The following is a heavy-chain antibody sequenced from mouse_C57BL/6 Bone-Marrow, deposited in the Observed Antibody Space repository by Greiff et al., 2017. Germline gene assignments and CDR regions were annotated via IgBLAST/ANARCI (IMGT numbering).Heavy chain of an antibody. D-gene: IGHD1-1*01. J-gene: IGHJ2*01. CDR3: ARGGVVATNYFDY. CDR2: ISNGGGST. V-gene: IGHV5-12*01. Sequence: EVKLMESGGGLVQPGGSLKLSCAASGFTFSDYYMYWVRQTPEKRLEWVAYISNGGGSTYYPDTVKGRFTISRDNAKNTLYLQMSSLKSEDTAMYYCARGGVVATNYFDYWGQGTTLTVSS. CDR1: GFTFSDYY.